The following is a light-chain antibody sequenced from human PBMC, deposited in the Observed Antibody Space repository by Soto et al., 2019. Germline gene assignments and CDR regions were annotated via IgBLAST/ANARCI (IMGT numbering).Light chain of an antibody. V-gene: IGKV1-12*01. CDR2: AAS. Sequence: DVQMTQSPSYMSASVGDRVTITCGASEGVANWLAWYQQKKGKAPKFLIYAASTLQSGVPSRLRGSGYGTDLTITISSMQNEDFETYYCQQTNTFPPTFGHGTRLEIK. CDR3: QQTNTFPPT. J-gene: IGKJ5*01. CDR1: EGVANW.